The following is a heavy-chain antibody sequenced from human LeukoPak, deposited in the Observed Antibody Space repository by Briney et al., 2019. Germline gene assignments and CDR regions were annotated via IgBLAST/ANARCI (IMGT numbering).Heavy chain of an antibody. CDR3: ARVGSGWAYYYYGMDV. CDR2: INHSGST. Sequence: SETLSLTCAVYGGSFSGYYWSWIRQPPGKGLERIGEINHSGSTNYNPSLKSRVTISVDTSKNQFSLKLSSVTAADTAVYYCARVGSGWAYYYYGMDVWGQGTTVTVSS. J-gene: IGHJ6*02. CDR1: GGSFSGYY. V-gene: IGHV4-34*01. D-gene: IGHD6-19*01.